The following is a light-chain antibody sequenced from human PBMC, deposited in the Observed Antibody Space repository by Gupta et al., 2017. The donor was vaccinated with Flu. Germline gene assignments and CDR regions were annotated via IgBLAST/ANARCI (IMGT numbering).Light chain of an antibody. V-gene: IGLV4-60*03. Sequence: VKLTCTLSSGHSTYIIAWHQQQPGKAPRYLMKLEGSGSYNKGSGVPDRFSGSSSGADRYLTISKLQSEDEAEYYCETWDSYTRVFGGGTELTVL. CDR2: LEGSGSY. J-gene: IGLJ3*02. CDR1: SGHSTYI. CDR3: ETWDSYTRV.